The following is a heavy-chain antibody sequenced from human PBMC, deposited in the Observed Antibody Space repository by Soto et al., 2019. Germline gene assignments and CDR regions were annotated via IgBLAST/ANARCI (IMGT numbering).Heavy chain of an antibody. CDR2: ISYDGSNK. CDR1: GFTFSSYA. D-gene: IGHD3-22*01. CDR3: ARAGGVMIVEFIFDY. Sequence: GGSLRLSCAASGFTFSSYAMHWVRQAPGKGLEWVAVISYDGSNKYYADSVKGRFTISRDNSKNTLYLQMNSLRAEDTAVYYCARAGGVMIVEFIFDYWGQGTLVTVSS. J-gene: IGHJ4*02. V-gene: IGHV3-30-3*01.